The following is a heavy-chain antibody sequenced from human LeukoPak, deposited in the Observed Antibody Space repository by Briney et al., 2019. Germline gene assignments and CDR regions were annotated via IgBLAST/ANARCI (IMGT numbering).Heavy chain of an antibody. D-gene: IGHD6-19*01. CDR1: GFTFSSYG. V-gene: IGHV3-30*02. J-gene: IGHJ4*02. CDR2: IRYDGSNK. CDR3: ARDAYSSGWSYFDY. Sequence: GGSLRLSCAASGFTFSSYGMHWVRQAPGKGLEWVAFIRYDGSNKYYAASVKGRFTISRDNSKNTLYLQMNSLRAEDTALYYCARDAYSSGWSYFDYWGQGTLVTVSS.